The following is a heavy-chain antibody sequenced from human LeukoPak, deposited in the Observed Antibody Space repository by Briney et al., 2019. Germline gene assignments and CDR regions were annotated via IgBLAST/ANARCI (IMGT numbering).Heavy chain of an antibody. V-gene: IGHV1-46*01. D-gene: IGHD2-15*01. CDR3: ARVGRHCSGGSCYLRYFQH. CDR2: INPSGGST. J-gene: IGHJ1*01. CDR1: GYTFTSYY. Sequence: ASVKVSCKASGYTFTSYYMHWVRQAPGQGLEWMGIINPSGGSTSYAQKFQGRVTMTRDTSTSTVYMELSSLRSEDTAVYYCARVGRHCSGGSCYLRYFQHWGQGTLVTVSS.